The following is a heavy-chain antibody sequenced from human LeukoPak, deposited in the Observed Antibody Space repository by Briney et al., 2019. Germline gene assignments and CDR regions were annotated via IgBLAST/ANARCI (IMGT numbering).Heavy chain of an antibody. J-gene: IGHJ4*02. Sequence: ASVKVSCKASGGTFSSYAISWVRQAPGQGRGWMGGIIPIFGTANYAQKFQGRVTITTDESTSTAYMELSSLRSEDTAVYYCARDWSLEPPSYYFDYWGQGTLVTVSS. CDR3: ARDWSLEPPSYYFDY. V-gene: IGHV1-69*05. CDR1: GGTFSSYA. D-gene: IGHD1-14*01. CDR2: IIPIFGTA.